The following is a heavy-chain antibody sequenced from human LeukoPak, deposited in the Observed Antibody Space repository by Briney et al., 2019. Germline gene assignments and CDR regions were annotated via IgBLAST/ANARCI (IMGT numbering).Heavy chain of an antibody. V-gene: IGHV3-30*04. CDR3: AGYSSSWYYYYYMDV. CDR2: ISYDGSNK. D-gene: IGHD6-13*01. CDR1: GFTFSSYA. J-gene: IGHJ6*03. Sequence: PGGSLRLSCAASGFTFSSYAMHWVRQAPGKGLEWVAVISYDGSNKYYADSVKGRFTISRDSSKNTLYLQMNSLRAEDTAVYYCAGYSSSWYYYYYMDVWGKGTTVTVSS.